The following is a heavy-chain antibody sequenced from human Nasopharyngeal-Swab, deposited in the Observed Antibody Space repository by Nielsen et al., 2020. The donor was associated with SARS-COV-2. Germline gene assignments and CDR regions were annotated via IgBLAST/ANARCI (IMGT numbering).Heavy chain of an antibody. J-gene: IGHJ6*02. Sequence: ASVKVSCKASGYTFTSYAMNWVRQAPGQGLEWMGWINTITGNPTYAQGFTGRFVFSLDTSVSTAYLQICSLKAEDTAVYYCARDLAVDYYYGMDVWGQGTTVTVSS. V-gene: IGHV7-4-1*01. CDR3: ARDLAVDYYYGMDV. D-gene: IGHD6-19*01. CDR2: INTITGNP. CDR1: GYTFTSYA.